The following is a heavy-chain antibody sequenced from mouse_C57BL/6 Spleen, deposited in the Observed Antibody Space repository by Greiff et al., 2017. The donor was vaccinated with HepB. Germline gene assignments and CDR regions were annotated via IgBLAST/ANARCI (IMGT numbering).Heavy chain of an antibody. J-gene: IGHJ1*03. Sequence: VQLQQSGPELVKPGASVKISCKASGYTFTDYYMNWVKQSHGKSLEWIGDINPNNGGTSYNQKFKGKATLTVDKSSSTAYMELRSLTSEDSAVSYCARGGESSCGGYCGVWGTGTTVTVSS. CDR1: GYTFTDYY. D-gene: IGHD1-1*01. CDR3: ARGGESSCGGYCGV. V-gene: IGHV1-26*01. CDR2: INPNNGGT.